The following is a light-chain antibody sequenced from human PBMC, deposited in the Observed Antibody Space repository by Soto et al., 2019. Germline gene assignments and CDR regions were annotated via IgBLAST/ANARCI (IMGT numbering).Light chain of an antibody. CDR2: GAS. CDR3: QQYGSSPWT. J-gene: IGKJ1*01. Sequence: EIVLTQSPGTLSLSPGERATLSCRASQSVSSSYLACYQQKPGQAPRLLHHGASHRATGIPDRFRGSGSGTDFTLTISRLEPEDFAVYYCQQYGSSPWTFGQGTKVDI. V-gene: IGKV3-20*01. CDR1: QSVSSSY.